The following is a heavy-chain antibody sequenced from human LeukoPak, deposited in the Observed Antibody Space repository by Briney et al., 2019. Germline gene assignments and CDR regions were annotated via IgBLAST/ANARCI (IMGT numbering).Heavy chain of an antibody. CDR3: ARRNTYYDSSGYFALDY. D-gene: IGHD3-22*01. Sequence: SETLSLTCTVSGGSISSSTYYWGWIRQPPGKGLEWIGSIYYSGSTYYNPSLKSRVTISVDTSKNQFSLKLSSVTAADTAVYYCARRNTYYDSSGYFALDYWGQGTLVTVSP. J-gene: IGHJ4*02. CDR2: IYYSGST. CDR1: GGSISSSTYY. V-gene: IGHV4-39*01.